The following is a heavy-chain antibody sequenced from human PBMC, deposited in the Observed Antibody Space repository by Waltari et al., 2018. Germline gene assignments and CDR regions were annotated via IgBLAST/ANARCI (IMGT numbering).Heavy chain of an antibody. CDR1: GFTFLSYW. J-gene: IGHJ4*02. CDR3: VKDEWEAYFEF. Sequence: EVQLVESGGGLVQPGGSLRLSCEASGFTFLSYWMSWVRQAQGKGVGVVANIKQDGSAKNHVDSVKGRFTISRDNARNIVYLQMNSLRDEDTAVYYCVKDEWEAYFEFWGQGTLVTVSS. CDR2: IKQDGSAK. V-gene: IGHV3-7*01. D-gene: IGHD1-26*01.